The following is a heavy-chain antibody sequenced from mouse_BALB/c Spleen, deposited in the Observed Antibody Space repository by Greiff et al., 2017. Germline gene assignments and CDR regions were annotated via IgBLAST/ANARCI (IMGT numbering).Heavy chain of an antibody. CDR1: GYTFTSYW. CDR3: AREGGKPFDY. J-gene: IGHJ2*01. V-gene: IGHV1-87*01. D-gene: IGHD2-1*01. Sequence: QVQLQQSGAELARPGASVKLSCKASGYTFTSYWMQWVKQRPGQGLEWIGAIYPGDGDTRYTQKFKGKATLTADKSSSTAYMQLSSLASEDSAVYYCAREGGKPFDYWGQGTTLTVSS. CDR2: IYPGDGDT.